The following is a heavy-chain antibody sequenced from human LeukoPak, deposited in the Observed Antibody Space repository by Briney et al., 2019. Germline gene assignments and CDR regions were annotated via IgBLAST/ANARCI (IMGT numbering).Heavy chain of an antibody. V-gene: IGHV1-18*04. J-gene: IGHJ4*02. CDR2: ISAYNGNT. CDR1: GYTFTSYG. Sequence: ASVKVSCKASGYTFTSYGISWVRQAPGQGLEWMGWISAYNGNTNYAQRLQGRATMTTDTSTSTAYMELRSLRSDDTAVYYCARDGTGTTREDYWGQGTLVTVSS. D-gene: IGHD1-1*01. CDR3: ARDGTGTTREDY.